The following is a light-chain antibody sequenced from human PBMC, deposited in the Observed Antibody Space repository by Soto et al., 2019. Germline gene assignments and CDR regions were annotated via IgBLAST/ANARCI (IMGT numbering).Light chain of an antibody. Sequence: LTQPPSASGTPGQRVTISCSGSSSNIGGNAVNWYQQLPGTTPKLLIYSNNQRPSGVPDRFSGSKSGTSASLAISGLQSEDEADYYCAAWDDSLSGYVFGTGTKLTVL. CDR2: SNN. J-gene: IGLJ1*01. CDR3: AAWDDSLSGYV. V-gene: IGLV1-44*01. CDR1: SSNIGGNA.